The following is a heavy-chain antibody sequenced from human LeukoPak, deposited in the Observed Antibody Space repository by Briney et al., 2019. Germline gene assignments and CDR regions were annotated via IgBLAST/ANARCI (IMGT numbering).Heavy chain of an antibody. CDR3: ARGRSGSYYDSFDY. J-gene: IGHJ4*02. Sequence: ASVKVSCKASGYTFTSYGISWVRQAPGQGLEWMGWISAYNGNTNYAQKLQGRVTMTTDTSTSTAYMELRSLRSDATAVYYCARGRSGSYYDSFDYWGQGTLVTVSS. V-gene: IGHV1-18*04. CDR2: ISAYNGNT. CDR1: GYTFTSYG. D-gene: IGHD1-26*01.